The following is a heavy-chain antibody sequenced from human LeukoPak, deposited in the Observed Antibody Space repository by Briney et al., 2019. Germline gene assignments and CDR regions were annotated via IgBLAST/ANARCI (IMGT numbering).Heavy chain of an antibody. CDR1: GGSISSGGYY. CDR3: ARDGSRIPDTALRL. J-gene: IGHJ4*02. CDR2: IYYSGST. V-gene: IGHV4-31*03. Sequence: PSETLSLTRTVSGGSISSGGYYWSWIRQHPGKGLEWIGYIYYSGSTYYNPSLKSRVTISVDTSKNQFSLKLSSVTAADTAVYYCARDGSRIPDTALRLWGQGTLVTVSS. D-gene: IGHD5-18*01.